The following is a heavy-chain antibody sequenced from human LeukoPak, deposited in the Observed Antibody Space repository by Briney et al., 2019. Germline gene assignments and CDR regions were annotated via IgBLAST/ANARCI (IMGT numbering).Heavy chain of an antibody. CDR2: IYTSGST. D-gene: IGHD2-8*01. J-gene: IGHJ4*02. V-gene: IGHV4-4*07. Sequence: PSETLSLTCTVSGGSISSYYWSWIRQPAGKGLEWIGRIYTSGSTNYNPSLKSRATMSVDTSKNQFSLKLSSVTAADTAVYYCAREGYCTNGVCYYTYFDYWGQGTLVTVSS. CDR3: AREGYCTNGVCYYTYFDY. CDR1: GGSISSYY.